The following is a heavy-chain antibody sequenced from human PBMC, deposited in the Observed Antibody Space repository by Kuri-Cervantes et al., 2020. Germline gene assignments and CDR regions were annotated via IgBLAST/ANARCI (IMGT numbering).Heavy chain of an antibody. J-gene: IGHJ6*02. CDR3: ARSGIAAAGTNYYYGMDV. Sequence: VKVSCKATGYTLTGEYMHWVRQPPGQGLEWMGWINPNSGGTNYAQKFQGRVTMTRDTSISTAYMELSRLRSDDTAVYYCARSGIAAAGTNYYYGMDVWGQGTTVTVSS. D-gene: IGHD6-13*01. CDR1: GYTLTGEY. CDR2: INPNSGGT. V-gene: IGHV1-2*02.